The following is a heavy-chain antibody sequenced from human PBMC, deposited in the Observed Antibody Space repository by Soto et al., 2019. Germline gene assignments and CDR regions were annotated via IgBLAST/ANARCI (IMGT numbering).Heavy chain of an antibody. CDR2: ISCDSNII. D-gene: IGHD5-12*01. J-gene: IGHJ4*02. CDR1: GFTFSDYS. Sequence: EVQVVESGGGLVQPGGSLRLSCVGSGFTFSDYSINWVRQAPGKGLEWLSYISCDSNIIHYADSVRGRFTISRDNAKNSLYLQMNSLRDEDTAVYYCARDRTWLVADRGYWGQGTLVTVSS. V-gene: IGHV3-48*02. CDR3: ARDRTWLVADRGY.